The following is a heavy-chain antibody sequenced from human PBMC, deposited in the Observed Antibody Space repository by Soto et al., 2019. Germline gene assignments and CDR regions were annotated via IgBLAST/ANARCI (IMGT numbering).Heavy chain of an antibody. J-gene: IGHJ4*02. V-gene: IGHV3-23*01. Sequence: EVQLLESGGGLVQPGGSLRLSCAASGFTFSSYAMSWVRQAPGKGLEWVSAISGSGGSTYYADSVKGRFTISRDNSKNTLYLQMNSLRAEDTAVYYCAKPPLVIVATIRPTDYWGQGTLVTVSS. CDR3: AKPPLVIVATIRPTDY. D-gene: IGHD5-12*01. CDR1: GFTFSSYA. CDR2: ISGSGGST.